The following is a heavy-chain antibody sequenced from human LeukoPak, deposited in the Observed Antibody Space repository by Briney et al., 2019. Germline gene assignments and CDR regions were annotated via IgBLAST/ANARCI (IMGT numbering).Heavy chain of an antibody. CDR1: GFTFSGYG. Sequence: GGSLRLSCAASGFTFSGYGMHWVRQPPGKGLEWVAVIWNDENKKYYADAVKGRFTISRDNAKNTLYLQMNSLRAEDTAVYYWAREDNTALDYWGKGNLFTVSS. D-gene: IGHD5-18*01. V-gene: IGHV3-33*01. CDR3: AREDNTALDY. CDR2: IWNDENKK. J-gene: IGHJ4*02.